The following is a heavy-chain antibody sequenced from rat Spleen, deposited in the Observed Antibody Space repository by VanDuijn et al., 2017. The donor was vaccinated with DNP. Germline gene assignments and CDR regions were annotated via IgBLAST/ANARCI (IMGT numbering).Heavy chain of an antibody. CDR1: GFSLTAYS. CDR3: ARANSGYFDY. Sequence: QVQLKESGPGLVQPSETLSLTCTVSGFSLTAYSVYWVRQPSGKGLEWMGKMQYNGDTSYNSALKSRLSISRDTSKNQVFLKMNSLQTEDTGTYYCARANSGYFDYWGQGVMVTVSS. J-gene: IGHJ2*01. CDR2: MQYNGDT. D-gene: IGHD4-3*01. V-gene: IGHV2-8*01.